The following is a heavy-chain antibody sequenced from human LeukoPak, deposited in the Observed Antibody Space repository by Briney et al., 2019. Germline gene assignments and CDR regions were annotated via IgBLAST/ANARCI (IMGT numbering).Heavy chain of an antibody. Sequence: SETLSLTCTVSGGSISSGGYYWSWIRQPPGKGLEWIGYIYHSGSTYYNPSLKSRVTISVDTSKNQFSLKLSSVTAADTAVYYCARGTPSGWYDYWGQGTLVTVSS. CDR3: ARGTPSGWYDY. J-gene: IGHJ4*02. CDR1: GGSISSGGYY. CDR2: IYHSGST. D-gene: IGHD6-19*01. V-gene: IGHV4-30-2*01.